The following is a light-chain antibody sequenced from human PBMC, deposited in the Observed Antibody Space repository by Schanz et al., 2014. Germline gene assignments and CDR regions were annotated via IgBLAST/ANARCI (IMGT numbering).Light chain of an antibody. V-gene: IGLV2-11*01. J-gene: IGLJ3*02. Sequence: QSALTQPRSVSGSPGQSVTISCTGTSSDVGGYNYVSWYQQHPGKAPKILIYEVSKRPSGVPDRFSGSKSGNTASLTISGLQAEDEADYYCCSYAGSSTWVFGGGTKLTVL. CDR2: EVS. CDR3: CSYAGSSTWV. CDR1: SSDVGGYNY.